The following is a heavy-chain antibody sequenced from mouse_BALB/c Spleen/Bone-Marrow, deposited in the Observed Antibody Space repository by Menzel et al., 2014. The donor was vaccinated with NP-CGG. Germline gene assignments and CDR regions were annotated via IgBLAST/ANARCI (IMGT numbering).Heavy chain of an antibody. CDR3: ARQLDSSGYVLDY. V-gene: IGHV5-12-2*01. J-gene: IGHJ2*01. Sequence: EVKLVESGGGLVQPGGSLKLSCAASGFTFSSYTMSWIRQTPKKRLEWVAYISDGGGRAYYPDTVKGRFTISRDNAKNTLYLQMSSLKSEDTAMYYCARQLDSSGYVLDYWGQGTTLTVSS. CDR1: GFTFSSYT. D-gene: IGHD3-2*01. CDR2: ISDGGGRA.